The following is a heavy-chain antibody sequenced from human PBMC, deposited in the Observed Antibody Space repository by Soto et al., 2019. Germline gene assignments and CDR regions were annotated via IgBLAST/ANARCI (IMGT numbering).Heavy chain of an antibody. J-gene: IGHJ4*02. CDR1: GYSINDNSYY. CDR2: ISYAGKI. V-gene: IGHV4-39*01. D-gene: IGHD2-21*02. Sequence: SETLSLTCAVSGYSINDNSYYWAWIRRPPGKGLEWIGSISYAGKIYRSPSLKSRIAMSVDTSKSQFSLSLTSVTAADTAVCYCARSLRATYCGGDCYGFYFDFWGQGVLVTVSS. CDR3: ARSLRATYCGGDCYGFYFDF.